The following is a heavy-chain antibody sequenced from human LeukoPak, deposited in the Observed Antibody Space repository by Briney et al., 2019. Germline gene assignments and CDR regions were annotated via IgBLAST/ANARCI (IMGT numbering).Heavy chain of an antibody. CDR2: MNPNSGNT. J-gene: IGHJ5*02. V-gene: IGHV1-8*01. Sequence: ASVKVSCKASGYTFTSYDINWVRQATGQGLEWMGWMNPNSGNTGYAHKFQGRVTMTRTTSISTAYMELSSLRSEDTAVYYCARRITMVRGVIITRRAKNWFDPWGQGTLVTVSS. D-gene: IGHD3-10*01. CDR3: ARRITMVRGVIITRRAKNWFDP. CDR1: GYTFTSYD.